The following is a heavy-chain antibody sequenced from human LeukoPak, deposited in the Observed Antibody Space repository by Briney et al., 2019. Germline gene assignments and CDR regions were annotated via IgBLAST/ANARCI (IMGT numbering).Heavy chain of an antibody. J-gene: IGHJ6*03. Sequence: GGSLRLSCAASGFTFSSSGMSWVRQAPGKGLDWVAAISNSGDSAYYADSVKGQFTISRDNSKNTLYLQMKSLRAEDTAVYYCARAPEYYYYYYMDVWGKGTTVTVSS. CDR2: ISNSGDSA. D-gene: IGHD1-14*01. CDR3: ARAPEYYYYYYMDV. CDR1: GFTFSSSG. V-gene: IGHV3-23*01.